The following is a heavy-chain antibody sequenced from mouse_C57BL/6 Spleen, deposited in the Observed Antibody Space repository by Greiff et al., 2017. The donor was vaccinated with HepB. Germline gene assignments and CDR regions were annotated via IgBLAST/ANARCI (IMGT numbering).Heavy chain of an antibody. J-gene: IGHJ4*01. CDR1: GYSFTGYY. CDR2: INPSTGGT. Sequence: EVQLQQSGPELVKPGASVKISCKASGYSFTGYYMNWVKQSPEKSLEWIGEINPSTGGTTYNQKFKAKATLTVDKSSSTAYMQLNSLTSEDSAVYYCARSISWGAMDYWGQGTSVTVSS. CDR3: ARSISWGAMDY. V-gene: IGHV1-42*01. D-gene: IGHD3-1*01.